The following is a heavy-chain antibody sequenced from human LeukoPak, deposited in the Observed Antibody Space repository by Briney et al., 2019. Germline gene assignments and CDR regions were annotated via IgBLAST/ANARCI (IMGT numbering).Heavy chain of an antibody. D-gene: IGHD3-10*01. CDR1: GGSISGGDYY. Sequence: SETLSLTCTVSGGSISGGDYYWGWIRQPPGKGLEWIGYIYYSGSAYYNPSLKSRVAISVDTPKNQFSLKLSSVTAADTAVYYCARALYGSGSPSDYWGQGTLVTVSS. CDR3: ARALYGSGSPSDY. CDR2: IYYSGSA. V-gene: IGHV4-30-4*08. J-gene: IGHJ4*02.